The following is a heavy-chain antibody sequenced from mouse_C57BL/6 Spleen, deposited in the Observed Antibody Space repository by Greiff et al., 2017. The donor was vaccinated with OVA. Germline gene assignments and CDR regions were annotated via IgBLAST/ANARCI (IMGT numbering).Heavy chain of an antibody. CDR1: GYTFTSYW. CDR3: ARNSSGCEGAMDY. CDR2: IYPSDSET. D-gene: IGHD3-2*02. Sequence: QVQLQQSGADLVRPGSSVKLSCKASGYTFTSYWMDWVKQSPGQGLEWIGNIYPSDSETHYNQKFKDKATLTVDKSSSTAYMQLSSLTSEDSAVYYCARNSSGCEGAMDYWGQGTSVTVSS. V-gene: IGHV1-61*01. J-gene: IGHJ4*01.